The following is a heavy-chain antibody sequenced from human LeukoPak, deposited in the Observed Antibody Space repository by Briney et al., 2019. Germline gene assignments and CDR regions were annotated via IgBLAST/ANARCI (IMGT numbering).Heavy chain of an antibody. Sequence: SVKVSCKASGGTFSSYAISWVRQAPGQGLEWMGGIIPIFGTANYAQKFQGRVTITADESTSTAYMELSSLRSGDTAVYYCARDRAWPRDGMDVWGQGTTVTVSS. CDR1: GGTFSSYA. J-gene: IGHJ6*02. CDR3: ARDRAWPRDGMDV. V-gene: IGHV1-69*01. D-gene: IGHD5-12*01. CDR2: IIPIFGTA.